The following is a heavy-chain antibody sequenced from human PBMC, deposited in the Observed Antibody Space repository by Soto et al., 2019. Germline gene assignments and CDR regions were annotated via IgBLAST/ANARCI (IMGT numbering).Heavy chain of an antibody. CDR2: INHLETT. V-gene: IGHV4-30-2*01. CDR1: GASITFGGYS. J-gene: IGHJ4*02. Sequence: PSETLSLTCTVSGASITFGGYSWSWIRQTPGKGLEWIGYINHLETTFYNPSFERRLTLSIDRAKNQFSLKLHSMSAADRAVYFCARGGGSDSFDYWGQGILVTVS. CDR3: ARGGGSDSFDY. D-gene: IGHD1-26*01.